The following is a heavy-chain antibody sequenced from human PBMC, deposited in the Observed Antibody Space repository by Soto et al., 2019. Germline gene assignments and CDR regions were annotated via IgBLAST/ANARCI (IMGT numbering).Heavy chain of an antibody. Sequence: PGGSLRLSCAASGFTFSDHYMDWVRQAPGKGLEWVGRIRNEPKGYTTEYAASVKGRFTISRYDSENSLYLQMNNLKTEDTAVYFCVRNLAPGGIFYFDYWGQGALVTVSP. V-gene: IGHV3-72*01. CDR2: IRNEPKGYTT. CDR1: GFTFSDHY. CDR3: VRNLAPGGIFYFDY. D-gene: IGHD6-13*01. J-gene: IGHJ4*02.